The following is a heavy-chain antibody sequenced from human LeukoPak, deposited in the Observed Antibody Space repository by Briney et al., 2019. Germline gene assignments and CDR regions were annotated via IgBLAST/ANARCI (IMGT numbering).Heavy chain of an antibody. CDR2: IIPIFGTA. J-gene: IGHJ5*02. CDR1: GGTFSSYA. D-gene: IGHD6-19*01. Sequence: SVKVSCKASGGTFSSYAISWVRQAPGQGLEWMGGIIPIFGTANYAQKFQGRVTITADKSTSAAYMELSSLRSADTAVYYCARDPGDEYASGWYPPGFDPWGQGTLVTVSS. V-gene: IGHV1-69*06. CDR3: ARDPGDEYASGWYPPGFDP.